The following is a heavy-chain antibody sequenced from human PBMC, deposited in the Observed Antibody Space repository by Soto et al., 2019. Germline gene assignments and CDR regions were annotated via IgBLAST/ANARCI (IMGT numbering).Heavy chain of an antibody. J-gene: IGHJ3*02. V-gene: IGHV3-7*01. D-gene: IGHD3-10*01. Sequence: GGSLRLSCAASGFTFSSYWMSWVRQAPGKGLEWVANIKQDGSEKYYVDSVKGRFTISRDNAKNSLYLQMNSLRAGDTAVYYCARDLGYYGSGSRRALGAFDIWGQGTMVTVSS. CDR3: ARDLGYYGSGSRRALGAFDI. CDR2: IKQDGSEK. CDR1: GFTFSSYW.